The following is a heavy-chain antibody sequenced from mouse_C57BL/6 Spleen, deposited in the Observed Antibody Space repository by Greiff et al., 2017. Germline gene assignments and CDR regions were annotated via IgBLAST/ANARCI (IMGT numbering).Heavy chain of an antibody. D-gene: IGHD2-1*01. V-gene: IGHV1-42*01. CDR3: ARRGYYGNFYAMDY. CDR1: GYSFTGYY. CDR2: INPSTGGT. Sequence: EVQLQQSGPELVKPGASVKISCKASGYSFTGYYMNWVKQSPEKSLEWIGEINPSTGGTTYNQKFKAKATLTVDKSSSTAYMQLKSLTSEDSAVYYCARRGYYGNFYAMDYWGQGTSVTVSS. J-gene: IGHJ4*01.